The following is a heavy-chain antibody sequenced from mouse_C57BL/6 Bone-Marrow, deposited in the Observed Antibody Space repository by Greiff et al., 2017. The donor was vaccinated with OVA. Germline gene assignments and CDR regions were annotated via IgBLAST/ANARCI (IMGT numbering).Heavy chain of an antibody. J-gene: IGHJ4*01. CDR2: ISYDGSN. V-gene: IGHV3-6*01. CDR1: GYSITSGYY. D-gene: IGHD2-5*01. Sequence: VQLKESGPGLVKPSQSLSLTCSVTGYSITSGYYWNWIRQFPGNKLEWMGYISYDGSNNYNPSLKNRISITRDTSKNQFFLKLNSVTTEDTATYYCARVGYYSNYYAMDYWGQGTSVTVSS. CDR3: ARVGYYSNYYAMDY.